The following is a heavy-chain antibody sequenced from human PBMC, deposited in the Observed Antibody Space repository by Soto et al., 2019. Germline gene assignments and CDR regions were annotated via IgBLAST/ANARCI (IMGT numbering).Heavy chain of an antibody. Sequence: QVQLQESGPGLVKPSQTLSLTCTVSGGSISSGGNYWSWIRLHPGKGLEWIGYIYYSGSTYYNPSLKSRVTISVDASKNQFSLKLSSLTAADTAVYYCARAEQLVSLLGHFDLWGRGTLVTVSS. CDR1: GGSISSGGNY. CDR3: ARAEQLVSLLGHFDL. V-gene: IGHV4-31*03. J-gene: IGHJ2*01. CDR2: IYYSGST. D-gene: IGHD6-6*01.